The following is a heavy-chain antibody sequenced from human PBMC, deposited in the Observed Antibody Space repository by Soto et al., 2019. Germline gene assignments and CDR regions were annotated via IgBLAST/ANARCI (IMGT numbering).Heavy chain of an antibody. V-gene: IGHV4-59*01. J-gene: IGHJ6*02. D-gene: IGHD3-3*01. CDR1: GGSISSYY. CDR2: IYYSGST. Sequence: LSLTCTVSGGSISSYYWSWIRQPPGKGLEWIGYIYYSGSTNYNPSLKSRVTISVDTSKNQFSLKLSSVTAADTAVYYCARDMGDFWSGYYGMDVWGQGTTVTVSS. CDR3: ARDMGDFWSGYYGMDV.